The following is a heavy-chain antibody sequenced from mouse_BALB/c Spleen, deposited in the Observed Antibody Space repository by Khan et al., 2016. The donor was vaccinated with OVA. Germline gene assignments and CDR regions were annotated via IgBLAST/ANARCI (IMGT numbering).Heavy chain of an antibody. V-gene: IGHV2-6-7*01. CDR2: IWGDGST. Sequence: QVQLKESGPGLVAPSQSLSITCTVSGFSLTGYGVNWVRQPPGKGLEWLGMIWGDGSTDYNSGLKSRLRISKYLSKSQVFLKMNSLETDDTASYFCAREGSNYVNYSMDYWGQGTSVTVSA. CDR3: AREGSNYVNYSMDY. D-gene: IGHD2-5*01. J-gene: IGHJ4*01. CDR1: GFSLTGYG.